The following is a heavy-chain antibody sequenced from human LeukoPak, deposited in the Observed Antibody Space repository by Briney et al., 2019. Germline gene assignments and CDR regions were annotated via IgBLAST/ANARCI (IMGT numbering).Heavy chain of an antibody. D-gene: IGHD1-7*01. CDR2: INHSGST. CDR1: DGSISSGGYY. CDR3: ARWAGTTDAFDI. J-gene: IGHJ3*02. V-gene: IGHV4-61*08. Sequence: PSETLSLTCTVSDGSISSGGYYWSWIRQPPGKGLEWIGEINHSGSTNYNPSLKSRVTMSVDTSKNQFSLKLSSVTAADTAVYYCARWAGTTDAFDIWGQGTMVAVSS.